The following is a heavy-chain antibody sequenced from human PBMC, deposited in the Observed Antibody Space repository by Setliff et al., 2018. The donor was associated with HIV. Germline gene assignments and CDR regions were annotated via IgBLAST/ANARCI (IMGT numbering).Heavy chain of an antibody. CDR3: ARSVIGYYYYGMDV. J-gene: IGHJ6*02. CDR1: GFTFSYRW. CDR2: IKGDGSEK. D-gene: IGHD3-10*01. Sequence: GGSLRLSCAASGFTFSYRWMTWVRQAPGKGLEWVANIKGDGSEKYYADSVKGRFTISRDNSKNTLYLQMNSLRAEDTAVYYCARSVIGYYYYGMDVWGQGTLVTVSS. V-gene: IGHV3-7*01.